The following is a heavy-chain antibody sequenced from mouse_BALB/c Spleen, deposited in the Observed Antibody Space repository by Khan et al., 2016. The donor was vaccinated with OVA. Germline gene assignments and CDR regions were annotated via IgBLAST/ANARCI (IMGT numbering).Heavy chain of an antibody. CDR2: INTYTGEP. Sequence: QIQLVQSGPELKKPGETVKISCKASGYTFTNYGMNWVKQSPGKALKWMGWINTYTGEPTYADDFKGRFAFSLETSANTASLQINNLKNEDTSTYFGARPPYFSYSLDYWGQGTSVTVSS. J-gene: IGHJ4*01. CDR1: GYTFTNYG. CDR3: ARPPYFSYSLDY. D-gene: IGHD2-10*01. V-gene: IGHV9-3-1*01.